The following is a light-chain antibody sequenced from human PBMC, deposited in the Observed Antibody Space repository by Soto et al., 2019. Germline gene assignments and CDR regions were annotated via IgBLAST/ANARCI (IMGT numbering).Light chain of an antibody. CDR2: GAS. V-gene: IGKV3-11*01. CDR1: QSVDSY. CDR3: QQRDSWPIT. Sequence: EIVLTQSPASLSLSPGERATLSCRASQSVDSYLVWYQQKPGQAPRLLVFGASNRATGIPARFSGSGSGTDFTLTINSLESEDFAVYYCQQRDSWPITFGQGTRLENK. J-gene: IGKJ5*01.